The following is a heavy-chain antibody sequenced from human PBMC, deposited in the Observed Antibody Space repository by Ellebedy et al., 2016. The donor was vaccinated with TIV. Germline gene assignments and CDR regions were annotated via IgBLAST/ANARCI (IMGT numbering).Heavy chain of an antibody. CDR1: GGTFSSYA. Sequence: SVKVSCXASGGTFSSYAISWVRQAPGQGLEWMGGIIPIFGTANYAQKFQGRVTITADESTSTAYMELSSLRSEDTAVYYCARGGIVVVVAATNYYYGMDVWGQGTTVTVSS. V-gene: IGHV1-69*13. J-gene: IGHJ6*02. CDR3: ARGGIVVVVAATNYYYGMDV. CDR2: IIPIFGTA. D-gene: IGHD2-15*01.